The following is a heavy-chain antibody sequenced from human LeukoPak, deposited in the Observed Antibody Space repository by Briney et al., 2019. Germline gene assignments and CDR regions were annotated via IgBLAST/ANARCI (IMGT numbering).Heavy chain of an antibody. V-gene: IGHV1-18*01. Sequence: ASVTVSCKASGYTFTSYGISWVRQATGQGLEWMGWISAYNGNTNYAQKLQGRVTMTTDTSTSTAYMELRSLRSDDTAVYYCARGGYCSSTSCTYGDNWFDPWGQGTLVTVSS. CDR1: GYTFTSYG. D-gene: IGHD2-2*01. CDR3: ARGGYCSSTSCTYGDNWFDP. J-gene: IGHJ5*02. CDR2: ISAYNGNT.